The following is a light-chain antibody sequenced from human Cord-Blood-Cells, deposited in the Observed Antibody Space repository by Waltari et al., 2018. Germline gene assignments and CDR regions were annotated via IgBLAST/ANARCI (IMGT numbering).Light chain of an antibody. J-gene: IGKJ3*01. CDR2: GAS. CDR3: QQYNNWPPFT. CDR1: QSVSSN. Sequence: EIVMTQSPATLSVSPGERATLSCRASQSVSSNLAWYQQKPGQAPRLLIYGASTRATGIPARFSGSGSGTEFTLKISSLQSEDFAVYYCQQYNNWPPFTFGPGTKVDIK. V-gene: IGKV3-15*01.